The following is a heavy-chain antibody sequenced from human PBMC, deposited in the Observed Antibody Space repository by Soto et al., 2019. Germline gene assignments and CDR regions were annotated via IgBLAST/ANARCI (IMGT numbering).Heavy chain of an antibody. Sequence: QMQLVESGGGVVQPGTSLRVSCAASGFTFSHYGIHWVRQAPGTGLEWVAVVSYDGGVKLYADSVRDRFAIARDNSKNTLYLQMNSPGPDDTAVYYCAKLPWGFNYYDRSEYRATDNDAFDIWGQGTMVTVSS. CDR2: VSYDGGVK. CDR1: GFTFSHYG. J-gene: IGHJ3*02. D-gene: IGHD3-22*01. CDR3: AKLPWGFNYYDRSEYRATDNDAFDI. V-gene: IGHV3-30*18.